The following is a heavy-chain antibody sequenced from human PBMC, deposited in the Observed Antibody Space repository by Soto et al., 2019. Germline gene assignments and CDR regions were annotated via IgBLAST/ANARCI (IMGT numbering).Heavy chain of an antibody. V-gene: IGHV1-18*01. Sequence: QVHLVQSAAEVKKPGASVKVSCKASGYTFIRYGITWVRQAPGQGLEWLGWISPYNDYTIYAQKLQGRVTLPTDTATRTVDMEVGGLKSDVTAVYYCARGGDYYNSWGKLRHYGLDVWGQGTSVTVSS. J-gene: IGHJ6*02. D-gene: IGHD3-10*01. CDR3: ARGGDYYNSWGKLRHYGLDV. CDR2: ISPYNDYT. CDR1: GYTFIRYG.